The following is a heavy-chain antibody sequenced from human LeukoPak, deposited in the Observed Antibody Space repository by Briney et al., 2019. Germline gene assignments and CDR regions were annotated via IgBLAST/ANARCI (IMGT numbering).Heavy chain of an antibody. D-gene: IGHD3-3*01. CDR3: ARDQSDFWSIGYYYMDV. V-gene: IGHV3-53*01. Sequence: GGSLRLSCAASGFTVSNNYMSWVRQAPGKGLEWVSVIYSGGSTYFADSVKGRFTISRDYSKNTLYLQMNSLRAEDTAVYYCARDQSDFWSIGYYYMDVWGKGATVTVSS. J-gene: IGHJ6*03. CDR2: IYSGGST. CDR1: GFTVSNNY.